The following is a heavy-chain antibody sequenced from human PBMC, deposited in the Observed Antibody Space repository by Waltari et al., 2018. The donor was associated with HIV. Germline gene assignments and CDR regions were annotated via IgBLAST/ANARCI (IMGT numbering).Heavy chain of an antibody. CDR2: IISKAYGGTT. CDR1: GFSFGDYA. D-gene: IGHD4-17*01. J-gene: IGHJ4*02. Sequence: EVQLGESGGGLVQPGRSLRISCATSGFSFGDYAMSWFRQAPGRGRECVGFIISKAYGGTTQYAASVKGRFTISRDDSKSIAYLQMNSLKTEDTALYYCTRGTFTVTYYFDYWGRGTLVTVSS. CDR3: TRGTFTVTYYFDY. V-gene: IGHV3-49*03.